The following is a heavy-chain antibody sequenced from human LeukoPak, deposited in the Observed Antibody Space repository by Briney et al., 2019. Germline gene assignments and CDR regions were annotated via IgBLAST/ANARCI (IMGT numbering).Heavy chain of an antibody. CDR1: GFTFTTSA. J-gene: IGHJ4*02. V-gene: IGHV1-58*02. Sequence: SVKVSCKASGFTFTTSAMQWVRQARGQRLEWIGWIVVGSGNTNYAQKLQGRVTMTRDTSTSTVYMDLSSLRSDDTAVYYCATEYVRTHYFDWWGQGTLVTVSS. CDR3: ATEYVRTHYFDW. D-gene: IGHD3-16*01. CDR2: IVVGSGNT.